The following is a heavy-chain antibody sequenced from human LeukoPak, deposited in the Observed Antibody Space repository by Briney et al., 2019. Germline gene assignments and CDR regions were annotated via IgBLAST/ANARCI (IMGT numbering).Heavy chain of an antibody. CDR3: ARGLHNPGIAVAGDY. D-gene: IGHD6-19*01. V-gene: IGHV1-8*01. Sequence: ASVKVSCKASGYTFTSLDINWVRQATGQGLEWMGWINPNSGHRGYAQKFQGRVTMTRNTSISTAYMELSSLRSEDTAVYYCARGLHNPGIAVAGDYWGQGTLVTVSS. CDR1: GYTFTSLD. J-gene: IGHJ4*02. CDR2: INPNSGHR.